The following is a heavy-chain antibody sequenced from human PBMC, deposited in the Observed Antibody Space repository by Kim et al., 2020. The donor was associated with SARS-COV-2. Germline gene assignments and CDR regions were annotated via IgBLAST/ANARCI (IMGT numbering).Heavy chain of an antibody. J-gene: IGHJ4*02. CDR3: ARGGGSWYFFDY. V-gene: IGHV3-11*04. Sequence: YHADSVKGRITNSRDNRKNTRYLQRTSLRAEDTAVYYCARGGGSWYFFDYWGQGTLVTVSS. D-gene: IGHD6-13*01.